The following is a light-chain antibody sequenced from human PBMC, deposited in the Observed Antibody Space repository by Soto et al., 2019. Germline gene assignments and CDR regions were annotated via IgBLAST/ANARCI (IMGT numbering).Light chain of an antibody. V-gene: IGLV8-61*01. CDR3: VLYMSSGPI. CDR1: SGSVSTSYY. CDR2: STN. J-gene: IGLJ2*01. Sequence: QTVVTQEPSFSVSPGGTVTLTCGLSSGSVSTSYYPSWYQQTPGQAPRTLIYSTNTRSSGVPGRFSGSILGNKAALTITGAQTDDESDYYCVLYMSSGPIFGGGTKVTVL.